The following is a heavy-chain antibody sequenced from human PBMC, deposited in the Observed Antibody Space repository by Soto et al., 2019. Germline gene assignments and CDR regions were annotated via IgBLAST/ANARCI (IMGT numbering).Heavy chain of an antibody. J-gene: IGHJ3*02. D-gene: IGHD2-21*02. V-gene: IGHV1-69*13. Sequence: SVKVSCKASGGTFSSYAISWVRQAPGQGLEWMGGIIPIFGTANYAQKFQGRVTITADESTSTAYMELSSLRSEDTAVYYCASSGVVTDSNAFDIWGQGTMVTVSS. CDR2: IIPIFGTA. CDR1: GGTFSSYA. CDR3: ASSGVVTDSNAFDI.